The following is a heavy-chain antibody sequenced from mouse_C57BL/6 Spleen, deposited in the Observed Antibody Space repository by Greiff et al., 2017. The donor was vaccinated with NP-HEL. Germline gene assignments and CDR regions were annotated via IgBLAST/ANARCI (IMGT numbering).Heavy chain of an antibody. J-gene: IGHJ2*01. CDR3: AKTITTVVGDYFDY. CDR2: ISSGSSTI. V-gene: IGHV5-17*01. D-gene: IGHD1-1*01. CDR1: GFTFSDYG. Sequence: EVQLVESGGGLVKPGGSLKLSCAASGFTFSDYGMHWVRQAPEKGLEWVAYISSGSSTIYYADTVKGRFTISRDNAKNTLFLQMTSLRSEDTAMYYCAKTITTVVGDYFDYWGQGTTLTVSS.